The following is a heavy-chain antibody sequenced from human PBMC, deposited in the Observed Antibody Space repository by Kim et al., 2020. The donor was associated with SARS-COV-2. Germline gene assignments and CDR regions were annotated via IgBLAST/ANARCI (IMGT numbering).Heavy chain of an antibody. CDR2: IKQDGSEK. Sequence: GGSLRLSCAASGFTFSSYWMSWVRQAPGKGLEWVANIKQDGSEKYYVDSVKGRFTISRDNAKNSLYLQMNSLRAEDTAVYYCARDYGSGSYYYYGMDGWGQGTTVTVSS. D-gene: IGHD3-10*01. J-gene: IGHJ6*02. CDR3: ARDYGSGSYYYYGMDG. V-gene: IGHV3-7*03. CDR1: GFTFSSYW.